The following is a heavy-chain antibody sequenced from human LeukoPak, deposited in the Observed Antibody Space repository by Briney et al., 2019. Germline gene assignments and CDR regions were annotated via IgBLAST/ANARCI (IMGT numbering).Heavy chain of an antibody. CDR2: IYSGGST. CDR3: ARVLTYYYDSSGYYFDY. Sequence: GGSLRLSCAASGFTVSSNYMSWVRQAPGKGLEWVSVIYSGGSTYYADSVKGRFTIPRDNSKNTLYLQMNSLRAEDTAVYYCARVLTYYYDSSGYYFDYWGQGTLVTVSS. V-gene: IGHV3-66*02. D-gene: IGHD3-22*01. CDR1: GFTVSSNY. J-gene: IGHJ4*02.